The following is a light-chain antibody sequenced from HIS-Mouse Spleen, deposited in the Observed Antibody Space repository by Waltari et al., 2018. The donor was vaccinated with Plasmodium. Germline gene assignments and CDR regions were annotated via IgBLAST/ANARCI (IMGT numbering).Light chain of an antibody. V-gene: IGKV3-20*01. Sequence: EIVLTQSPATLSLSPVDRATLSCRASQSVSSSYLAWYQQKPGQAPRLLIYGASSRATGIPDRFSGSGSGTDFTLTVSRLEPEDFAVYYCQQYGSSPPYTFGQGTKLEIK. CDR3: QQYGSSPPYT. CDR2: GAS. CDR1: QSVSSSY. J-gene: IGKJ2*01.